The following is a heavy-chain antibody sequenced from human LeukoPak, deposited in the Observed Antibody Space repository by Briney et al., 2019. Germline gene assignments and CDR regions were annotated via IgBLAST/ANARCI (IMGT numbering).Heavy chain of an antibody. Sequence: GGSLRLSCAASGFTFSSYEMNWVRQAPGKGLEWVSYISSSGSTIYYADSVKGRFTISRDNAKNSLYLQMNSLRAEDTAVYYCARDPLSGRKSYDSSGYYSDYWGQGTLVTVSS. J-gene: IGHJ4*02. CDR2: ISSSGSTI. CDR1: GFTFSSYE. V-gene: IGHV3-48*03. D-gene: IGHD3-22*01. CDR3: ARDPLSGRKSYDSSGYYSDY.